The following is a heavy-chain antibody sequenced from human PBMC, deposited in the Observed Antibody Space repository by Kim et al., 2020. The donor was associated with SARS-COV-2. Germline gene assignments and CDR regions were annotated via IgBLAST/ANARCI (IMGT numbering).Heavy chain of an antibody. D-gene: IGHD4-4*01. Sequence: YARKFQDRVTMTRDTSINTFYMERTSLRSDDTAVYYCARDDYTDYQYFDYWGQGTLVTVSS. V-gene: IGHV1-2*02. J-gene: IGHJ4*02. CDR3: ARDDYTDYQYFDY.